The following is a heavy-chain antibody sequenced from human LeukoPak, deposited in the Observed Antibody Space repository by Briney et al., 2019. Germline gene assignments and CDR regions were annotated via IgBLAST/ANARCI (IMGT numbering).Heavy chain of an antibody. J-gene: IGHJ4*02. D-gene: IGHD1-26*01. Sequence: SETLPLTCAVYGGSFSGYYWSWIRQPPGKGLEWIGEINHSGSTNYNPSLKSRVTISVDTSKNQFSLKLSSVTAADTAIYYCARVAGSYYFDHWGQGTLVAVSS. CDR1: GGSFSGYY. V-gene: IGHV4-34*01. CDR3: ARVAGSYYFDH. CDR2: INHSGST.